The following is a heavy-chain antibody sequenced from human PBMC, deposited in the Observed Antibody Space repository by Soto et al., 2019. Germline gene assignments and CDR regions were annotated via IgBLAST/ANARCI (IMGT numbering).Heavy chain of an antibody. CDR3: AKEMGCSGGSCYSVILHYYYYYGMDV. CDR2: ISYDGSNK. D-gene: IGHD2-15*01. J-gene: IGHJ6*02. V-gene: IGHV3-30*18. CDR1: GFTFSSYG. Sequence: PGGSLRLSCAASGFTFSSYGMHWVRQAPGKGLEWVAVISYDGSNKYYADSVKGRFTISRDNSKNTLYLQMNSLRAEDTAVYYCAKEMGCSGGSCYSVILHYYYYYGMDVWGQGTTVTVSS.